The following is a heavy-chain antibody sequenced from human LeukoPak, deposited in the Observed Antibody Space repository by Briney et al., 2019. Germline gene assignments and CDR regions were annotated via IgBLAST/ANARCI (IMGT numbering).Heavy chain of an antibody. D-gene: IGHD1-26*01. V-gene: IGHV1-69*13. Sequence: SVKVCSKASGGTFSSYAISWVRQARGQGLEWMGGIIPIFGTANYAQKFQGRVTITADESTSTAYMELSSLRSEDTAVYYCAGDVGGRSGFDYCGQGTLVTVSA. J-gene: IGHJ4*02. CDR2: IIPIFGTA. CDR3: AGDVGGRSGFDY. CDR1: GGTFSSYA.